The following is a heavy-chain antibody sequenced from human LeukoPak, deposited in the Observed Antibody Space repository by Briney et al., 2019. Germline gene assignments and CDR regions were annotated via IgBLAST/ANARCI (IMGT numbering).Heavy chain of an antibody. J-gene: IGHJ6*02. D-gene: IGHD1-26*01. Sequence: SETLSLTCTVSGGSIGSYYWSWIRQPPGKGLEWIGHIYNSGSTSFNPSLKSRATISVDTSKNQLSLRLSSVTAADTAVYYCGRHGIAGARTYYYGVDVWGQGTTVTVSS. CDR1: GGSIGSYY. CDR2: IYNSGST. V-gene: IGHV4-59*08. CDR3: GRHGIAGARTYYYGVDV.